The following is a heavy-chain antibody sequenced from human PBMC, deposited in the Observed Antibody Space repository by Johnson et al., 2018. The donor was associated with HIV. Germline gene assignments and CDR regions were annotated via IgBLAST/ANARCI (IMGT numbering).Heavy chain of an antibody. J-gene: IGHJ3*02. CDR2: ISYDGSNK. V-gene: IGHV3-30-3*01. D-gene: IGHD1-1*01. CDR3: ARFPPGERDDAFDI. Sequence: QVQLVESGGGLVQPGRSLRLSCAASGFTFSSYAMHWVRQAPGKGLEWVAVISYDGSNKYYADSVKGRFTISRDNSKNTLYLQMNSLRAEDTAVYYCARFPPGERDDAFDIWGQGTMVTVSS. CDR1: GFTFSSYA.